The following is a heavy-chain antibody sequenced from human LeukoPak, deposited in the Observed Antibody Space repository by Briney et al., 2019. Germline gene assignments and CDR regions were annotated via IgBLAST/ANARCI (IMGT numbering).Heavy chain of an antibody. D-gene: IGHD5-12*01. Sequence: PSETLSLTCTVSGGSISSSSYYWGWIRQPPGKGPEWIGSIYYSGSTYYNPSLKSRVTISVDTSKNQFSLKLSSVTAADTAVYYCASGYGPPLDYWGQGTLVTVSS. CDR2: IYYSGST. V-gene: IGHV4-39*01. J-gene: IGHJ4*02. CDR1: GGSISSSSYY. CDR3: ASGYGPPLDY.